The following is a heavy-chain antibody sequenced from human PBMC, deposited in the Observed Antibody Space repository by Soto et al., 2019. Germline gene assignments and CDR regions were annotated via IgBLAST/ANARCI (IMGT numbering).Heavy chain of an antibody. CDR2: ISAYNGNT. CDR1: GYTFTSYG. J-gene: IGHJ3*02. CDR3: ARDNRAVATIPDGIYAFDI. V-gene: IGHV1-18*01. D-gene: IGHD5-12*01. Sequence: QVQLVQSGAEVKKPGASVKVSCKASGYTFTSYGISWVRQAPGQGLEWMGWISAYNGNTTYAQKLQGRATMTTDTSTSTAYMELRSLRSDDTAVYYCARDNRAVATIPDGIYAFDIWGQGTMVTVSS.